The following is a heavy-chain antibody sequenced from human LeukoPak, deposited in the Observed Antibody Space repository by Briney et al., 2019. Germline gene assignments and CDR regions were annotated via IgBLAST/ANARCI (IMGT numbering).Heavy chain of an antibody. Sequence: SETLSLTCTVSGGSIITSSNYWGWLRQPPGKGLEWIASIYYSGSTYYNPSLKSRVTISVDTSKNQFSLKLSSVTAADTAVYYCAREKGYCSSTSCGDFDYWGQGTLVTVSS. V-gene: IGHV4-39*02. J-gene: IGHJ4*02. CDR1: GGSIITSSNY. CDR2: IYYSGST. D-gene: IGHD2-2*01. CDR3: AREKGYCSSTSCGDFDY.